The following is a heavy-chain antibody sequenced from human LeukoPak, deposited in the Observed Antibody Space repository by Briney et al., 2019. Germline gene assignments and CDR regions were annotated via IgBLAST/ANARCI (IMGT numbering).Heavy chain of an antibody. CDR3: ARSPSGYRFDS. CDR2: IHQTGRT. Sequence: PSETLSLTCAVSGISINTDNWWSWIRQPPGKGLEWIGEIHQTGRTNYSPALKSRVTMSVDKSKNQFSLNLNSVTAAETAVYYCARSPSGYRFDSWGQGTLVTVSS. V-gene: IGHV4-4*02. D-gene: IGHD3-22*01. J-gene: IGHJ4*02. CDR1: GISINTDNW.